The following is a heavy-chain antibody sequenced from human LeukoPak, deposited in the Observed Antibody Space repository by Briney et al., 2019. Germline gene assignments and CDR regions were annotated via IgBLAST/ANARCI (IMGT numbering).Heavy chain of an antibody. D-gene: IGHD4-17*01. CDR3: AKDGPTVTYLFDY. Sequence: ASVKVSCKASGYTFTSYAMSWVRQAPGKGLEWVSAISGSGGIAYYAETVKGGCTISTDNSKSTLYLHMRSPRAEDTAVYYCAKDGPTVTYLFDYWGQGTLVTVSS. CDR1: GYTFTSYA. CDR2: ISGSGGIA. J-gene: IGHJ4*02. V-gene: IGHV3-23*01.